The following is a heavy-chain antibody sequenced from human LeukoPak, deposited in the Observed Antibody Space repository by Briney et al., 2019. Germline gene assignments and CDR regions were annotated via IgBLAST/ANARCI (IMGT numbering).Heavy chain of an antibody. Sequence: PGGSLRLSCAASGFTAIRNYMSGVAHAPGKGLEWVSMIYSGGGASYADSAKGRLTISRDNSRNTSFLHMNSLRPEAPPMYYFARVSPPNWLDPWRQGTLGTVSS. CDR1: GFTAIRNY. CDR3: ARVSPPNWLDP. CDR2: IYSGGGA. J-gene: IGHJ5*02. V-gene: IGHV3-66*01.